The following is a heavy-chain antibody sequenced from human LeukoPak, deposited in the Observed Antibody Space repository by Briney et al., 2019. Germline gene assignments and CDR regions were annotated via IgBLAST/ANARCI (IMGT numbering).Heavy chain of an antibody. CDR3: AKGARGSYYYFDY. J-gene: IGHJ4*02. CDR2: ISGSGGST. Sequence: GGSLRLSCAASGFTVSTNYMSWVRQAPGKGLEWASAISGSGGSTYYADSVKGRFTISRDNSKNTLYLQMNSLRAEDTAVYYCAKGARGSYYYFDYWGQGTLVTVSS. D-gene: IGHD1-26*01. CDR1: GFTVSTNY. V-gene: IGHV3-23*01.